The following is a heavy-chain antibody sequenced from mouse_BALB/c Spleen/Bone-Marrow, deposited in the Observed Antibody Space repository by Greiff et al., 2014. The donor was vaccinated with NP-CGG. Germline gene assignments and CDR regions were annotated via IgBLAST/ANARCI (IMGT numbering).Heavy chain of an antibody. V-gene: IGHV5-17*02. CDR2: ISSGSSTI. Sequence: EVKLVESGGGLVQPGGSRKLSCAASGFTFSSFGMHWVRQAPEKGPEWVAYISSGSSTIYYADTVKGRFTISRDNPKNTLFLQMTSLRSEDTAMYYCARSWEYFDVWGAGTTVTVSS. CDR1: GFTFSSFG. J-gene: IGHJ1*01. CDR3: ARSWEYFDV. D-gene: IGHD4-1*01.